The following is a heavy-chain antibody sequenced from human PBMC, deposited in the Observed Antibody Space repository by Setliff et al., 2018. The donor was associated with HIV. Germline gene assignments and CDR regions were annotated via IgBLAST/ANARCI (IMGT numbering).Heavy chain of an antibody. J-gene: IGHJ6*02. CDR1: GGTFSSYA. V-gene: IGHV1-69*13. CDR2: IIPIFGTA. Sequence: SVKVSCKASGGTFSSYAISWVRQAPGQGLEWMGGIIPIFGTANYAQRLQGRVTLTADESTSTAYMELTSLRSEDTAVYYCARDDSSGWHFYYYYGMDVWDQGTTVTVSS. D-gene: IGHD6-19*01. CDR3: ARDDSSGWHFYYYYGMDV.